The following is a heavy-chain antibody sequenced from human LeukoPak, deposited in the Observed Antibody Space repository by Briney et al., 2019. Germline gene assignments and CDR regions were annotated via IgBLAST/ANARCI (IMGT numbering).Heavy chain of an antibody. J-gene: IGHJ4*02. V-gene: IGHV4-59*08. CDR2: IYYSGST. Sequence: SETLSLTCTVSGGSISRYYWNWIRQPAGKGLEWVGYIYYSGSTNYNPSLKSRVTISVDTSKNQFSLKLSSVTAADTAVYYCARRRRVGATYYFDYWGQGTLVTVSS. CDR1: GGSISRYY. CDR3: ARRRRVGATYYFDY. D-gene: IGHD1-26*01.